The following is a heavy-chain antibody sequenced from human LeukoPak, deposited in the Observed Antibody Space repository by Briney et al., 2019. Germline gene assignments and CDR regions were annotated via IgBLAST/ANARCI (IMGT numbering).Heavy chain of an antibody. CDR2: INHSGGT. V-gene: IGHV4-34*01. CDR3: ARGRYSYGFDY. CDR1: GGSFSGYY. D-gene: IGHD5-18*01. J-gene: IGHJ4*02. Sequence: SETLSLTCAVYGGSFSGYYWSWIRQPTGKGLEWIGEINHSGGTNYNPSLKSRVTISVDTSKNQFSLKLSSVTAADTAVYYCARGRYSYGFDYWGQGTLVTVSS.